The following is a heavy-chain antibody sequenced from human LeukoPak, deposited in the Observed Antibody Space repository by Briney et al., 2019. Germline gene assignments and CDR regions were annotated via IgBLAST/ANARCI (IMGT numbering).Heavy chain of an antibody. J-gene: IGHJ6*03. CDR3: ARRFPRYYYGSGSYSDYYYYYYMDV. Sequence: PSETLSLTCAVYDGSFSGYYWSWIRQPPGKGLEWIGEINHSGSTNYNPSLKSRVTISVDTSKNQFSLKLSSVTAADTAVYYCARRFPRYYYGSGSYSDYYYYYYMDVWGKGTTVTISS. CDR2: INHSGST. V-gene: IGHV4-34*01. D-gene: IGHD3-10*01. CDR1: DGSFSGYY.